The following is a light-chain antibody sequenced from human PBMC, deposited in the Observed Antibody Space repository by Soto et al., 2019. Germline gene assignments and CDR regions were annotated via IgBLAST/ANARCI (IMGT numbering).Light chain of an antibody. V-gene: IGKV3-11*01. CDR1: QSVSRS. CDR3: QQRSNS. Sequence: EIVLTQSPATLSLSPGDRATLSCRVSQSVSRSLTWYQQKPGQAPRLLIYDASTRATGIPPRFSGSGSGTDFTLTISSLEPEDFAVYYCQQRSNSFGGGTKVDIK. CDR2: DAS. J-gene: IGKJ4*01.